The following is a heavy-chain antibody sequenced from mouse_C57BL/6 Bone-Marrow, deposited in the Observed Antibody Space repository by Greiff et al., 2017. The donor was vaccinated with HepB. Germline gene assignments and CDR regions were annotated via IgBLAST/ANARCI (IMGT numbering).Heavy chain of an antibody. J-gene: IGHJ2*01. V-gene: IGHV2-2*01. Sequence: QVQLQQSGPGLVQPSQSLSITCTVSGFSLTSYGLHWVRQSPGKGLEWLGVIWSGGSTDYNAAFISRLSISKDNSKSQVFFKMNSLQADDTAIYYCARSPYYYGSSEYYFDYWGQGTTLTVSS. D-gene: IGHD1-1*01. CDR1: GFSLTSYG. CDR3: ARSPYYYGSSEYYFDY. CDR2: IWSGGST.